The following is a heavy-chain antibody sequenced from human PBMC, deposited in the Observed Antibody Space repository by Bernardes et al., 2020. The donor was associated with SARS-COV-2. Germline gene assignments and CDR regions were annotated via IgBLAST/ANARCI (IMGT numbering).Heavy chain of an antibody. J-gene: IGHJ4*02. CDR1: GFTFSTYA. V-gene: IGHV3-23*01. Sequence: GGSLRLSCAASGFTFSTYAMYWVRQAPGKGLEWVSAISASGDFTYYADSVKGRFTISRDNSNNKLYLEMDSLRAEDTAVYYGVKGLGVAGAFDSWGQGTLVTVSS. CDR2: ISASGDFT. CDR3: VKGLGVAGAFDS. D-gene: IGHD6-19*01.